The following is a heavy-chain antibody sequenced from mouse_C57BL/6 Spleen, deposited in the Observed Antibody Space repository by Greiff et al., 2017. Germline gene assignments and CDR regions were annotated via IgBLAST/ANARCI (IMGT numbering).Heavy chain of an antibody. CDR2: IYPGSGST. V-gene: IGHV1-55*01. J-gene: IGHJ3*01. D-gene: IGHD2-2*01. CDR3: ARSGVTTRAWFAY. Sequence: VQLQQSGAELVKPGASVKMSCKASGYTFTSYWITWVKQRPGQGLEWIGDIYPGSGSTNYNEKFKSKATLTVDTSSSTAYMQLRSLTSEDSAVYYCARSGVTTRAWFAYWGQGTLVTVSA. CDR1: GYTFTSYW.